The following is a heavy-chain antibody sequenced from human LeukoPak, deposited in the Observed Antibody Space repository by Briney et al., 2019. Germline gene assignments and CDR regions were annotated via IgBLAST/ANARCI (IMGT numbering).Heavy chain of an antibody. J-gene: IGHJ4*02. V-gene: IGHV3-21*01. Sequence: GGSLRLSCAASGFTFSRNSMNWVRQAPGKGLEWVSSISTSSSYIYYADSLKGRFTIPRDNAKNSLYLQMNSLRAEDTAVYYCARAAVGELSYFDYWGQGTLVTVSS. D-gene: IGHD3-10*01. CDR2: ISTSSSYI. CDR3: ARAAVGELSYFDY. CDR1: GFTFSRNS.